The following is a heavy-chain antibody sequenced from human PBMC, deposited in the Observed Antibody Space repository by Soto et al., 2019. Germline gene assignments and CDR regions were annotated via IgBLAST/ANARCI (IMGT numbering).Heavy chain of an antibody. D-gene: IGHD5-18*01. CDR2: ISAYNGNT. CDR3: ARVEWIQLWFVGNWFDP. Sequence: ASVKVSCKASGYTFTSYGISWVRQAPGQGLEWMGWISAYNGNTNYAQKLQGRVTMTTDTSASTAYMELRSLRSDDTAVYYCARVEWIQLWFVGNWFDPWGQGTLVTVSS. J-gene: IGHJ5*02. CDR1: GYTFTSYG. V-gene: IGHV1-18*01.